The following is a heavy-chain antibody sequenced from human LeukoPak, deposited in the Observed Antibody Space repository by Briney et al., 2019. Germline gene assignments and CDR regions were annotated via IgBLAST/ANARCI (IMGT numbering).Heavy chain of an antibody. CDR3: ARGRVGSSWSYFDY. Sequence: ASVKVSCKASGGTFSSYGISWVRQAPGQGLEWMGWISAYNGNTNYAQKLQGRVTMTTDTSTSTAYMELRSLRSDDTAVYYCARGRVGSSWSYFDYWGQGTLVTVSS. J-gene: IGHJ4*02. CDR2: ISAYNGNT. D-gene: IGHD6-13*01. V-gene: IGHV1-18*01. CDR1: GGTFSSYG.